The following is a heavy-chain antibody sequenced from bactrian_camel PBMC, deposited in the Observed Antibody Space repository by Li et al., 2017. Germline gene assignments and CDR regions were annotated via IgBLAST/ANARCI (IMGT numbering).Heavy chain of an antibody. CDR1: GPYSSNC. D-gene: IGHD3*01. V-gene: IGHV3S1*01. CDR2: IYTGGDNT. Sequence: QVQLVESGGGSVLAGGSLKLSCAASGPYSSNCLAWFRQAPGKEREGVAAIYTGGDNTYYADSVKGRFTISRDNAKNTVYLQMNSLKPEDTAMYYCAAAPSGICSLKTSSNYWGQGTQVTVS. CDR3: AAAPSGICSLKTSSNY. J-gene: IGHJ4*01.